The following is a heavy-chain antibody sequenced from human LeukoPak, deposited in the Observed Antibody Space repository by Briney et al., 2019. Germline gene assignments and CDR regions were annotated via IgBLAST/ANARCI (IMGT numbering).Heavy chain of an antibody. V-gene: IGHV1-69*13. CDR2: IIPIFGTA. D-gene: IGHD4-11*01. Sequence: SVKVSCKASGGTFSSYAISWVRQAPGQGLEGMGGIIPIFGTANYAQKFQGRVTITADESTSTAYMELSSLRSEDTAVYYCARSTPDYSAFDIWGQGTMVTVSS. CDR3: ARSTPDYSAFDI. CDR1: GGTFSSYA. J-gene: IGHJ3*02.